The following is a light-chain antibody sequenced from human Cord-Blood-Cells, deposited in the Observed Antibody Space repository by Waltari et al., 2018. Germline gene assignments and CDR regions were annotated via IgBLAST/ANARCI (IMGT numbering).Light chain of an antibody. J-gene: IGLJ2*01. V-gene: IGLV2-14*01. CDR3: SSYTSSSTVV. Sequence: QSALTQPASVSGSPGQSLTISCTGTSSDVGGYNYVSWYQQHPGKAPKLMIYDVSNRPSGVSNRFSGSKSGNKASLTISGLQAEDEADYYCSSYTSSSTVVFGGGTKLTVL. CDR1: SSDVGGYNY. CDR2: DVS.